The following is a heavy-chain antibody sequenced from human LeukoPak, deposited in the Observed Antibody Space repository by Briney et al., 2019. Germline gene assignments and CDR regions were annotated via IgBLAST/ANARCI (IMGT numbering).Heavy chain of an antibody. CDR2: IIPIFGTA. CDR1: GGTFSSYA. V-gene: IGHV1-69*01. Sequence: SVKVSCKASGGTFSSYAISWVRQAPGQGLEWMGGIIPIFGTANYAQKFQGRVTITADESASTAYMELSSLRSEDTAVYYCARVGTVANPYFDYWGQGTLVTVSS. CDR3: ARVGTVANPYFDY. D-gene: IGHD4-23*01. J-gene: IGHJ4*02.